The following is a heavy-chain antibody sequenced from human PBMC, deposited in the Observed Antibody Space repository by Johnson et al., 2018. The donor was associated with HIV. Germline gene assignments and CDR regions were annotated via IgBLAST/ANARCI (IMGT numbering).Heavy chain of an antibody. D-gene: IGHD3-10*01. CDR1: GFTFSSYA. CDR2: ISYDGSNK. CDR3: ARDLRFDRLVQGRVIISGVFDM. V-gene: IGHV3-30*14. J-gene: IGHJ3*02. Sequence: QVQLVESGGGVVQPGRSMRLSCAASGFTFSSYAMHWVRQAPGKGLEWVAVISYDGSNKYYADSVKGRFTISRDNSKNTVDLRMNTLRAEDTAVYYCARDLRFDRLVQGRVIISGVFDMWGQGTVVHVSS.